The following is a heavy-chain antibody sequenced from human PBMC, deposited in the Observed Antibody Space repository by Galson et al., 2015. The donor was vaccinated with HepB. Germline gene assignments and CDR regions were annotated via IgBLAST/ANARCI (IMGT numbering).Heavy chain of an antibody. V-gene: IGHV1-46*03. D-gene: IGHD3-22*01. CDR2: INPSGGST. CDR3: ASRSGYRDAFDI. J-gene: IGHJ3*02. Sequence: SVKVSCKASGYTFTSYYVHWVRQAPGQGLEWMGIINPSGGSTSYAQKFQGRVTMTRDTSTSTVYMELSSLRSEDTAVYYCASRSGYRDAFDIWGQGTMVTVSS. CDR1: GYTFTSYY.